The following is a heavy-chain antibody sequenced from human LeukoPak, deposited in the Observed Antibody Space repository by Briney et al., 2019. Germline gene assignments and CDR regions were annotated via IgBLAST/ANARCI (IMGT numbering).Heavy chain of an antibody. Sequence: KPSETLSLTCTVSGGSISSRDNYWGWFRQPPGKGLEWIGSIYYSAAPHYNPSLKSRVTISVDTSENQFSLRLSSVTAADTAVYYCAKSIDSSILYFDYWDQGTLVTVSP. CDR3: AKSIDSSILYFDY. CDR1: GGSISSRDNY. CDR2: IYYSAAP. J-gene: IGHJ4*02. D-gene: IGHD6-13*01. V-gene: IGHV4-39*01.